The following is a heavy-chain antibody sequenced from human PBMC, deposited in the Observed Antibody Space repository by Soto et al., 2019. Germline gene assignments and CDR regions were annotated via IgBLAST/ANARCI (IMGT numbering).Heavy chain of an antibody. J-gene: IGHJ4*02. CDR2: INPSGGST. CDR1: GYTFTSYY. CDR3: ARDRRSITGTTAFDY. D-gene: IGHD1-20*01. V-gene: IGHV1-46*01. Sequence: ASVKVSCKASGYTFTSYYMHWVRQAPGQGLEWMGIINPSGGSTSYAQKFQGRVTMTRDTSTSTVYMELSSLRSEDTAVYYCARDRRSITGTTAFDYWGQGTLVTVS.